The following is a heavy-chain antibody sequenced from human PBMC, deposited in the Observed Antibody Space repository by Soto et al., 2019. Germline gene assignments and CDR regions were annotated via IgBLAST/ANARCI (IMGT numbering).Heavy chain of an antibody. CDR1: GFTFSSYS. Sequence: VQLVESGGGLVKPGGSLRLSCAASGFTFSSYSMNWVRQAPGKGLEWVSSISSSSSYIYYADSVKGRFTISRDNAKNSLYLQMNSLRAEDTAVYYCARANGDYHASDIWGQGTMVTVSS. CDR2: ISSSSSYI. J-gene: IGHJ3*02. D-gene: IGHD4-17*01. CDR3: ARANGDYHASDI. V-gene: IGHV3-21*01.